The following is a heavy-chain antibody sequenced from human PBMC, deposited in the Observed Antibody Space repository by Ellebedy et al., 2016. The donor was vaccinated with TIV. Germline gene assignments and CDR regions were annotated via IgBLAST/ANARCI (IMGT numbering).Heavy chain of an antibody. CDR1: GGSLSGYF. V-gene: IGHV4-34*01. CDR2: INHSGGT. CDR3: ARGAFI. J-gene: IGHJ3*02. Sequence: MPSETLSLTCAVYGGSLSGYFWSWIRQPPGKGLEWIGEINHSGGTNYKPSLKSRVTLSIGTAKNQFSLTLSSGTAAATAVYYLARGAFIWGQGTMVTVSS.